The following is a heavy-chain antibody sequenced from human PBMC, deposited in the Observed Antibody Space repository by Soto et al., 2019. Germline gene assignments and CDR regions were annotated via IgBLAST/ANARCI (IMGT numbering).Heavy chain of an antibody. Sequence: QVQLVQSGPVVKKPGSSVKVSCKASGDTFNSYVITWVRQAPGQGLEWLGGIITAFGTTSYAQNFQDRLTITADEAATTDHMELSSLTSDDTAMYYCTRSYGYTFGGSLDNWGQGTLVTVSS. D-gene: IGHD5-18*01. V-gene: IGHV1-69*01. CDR2: IITAFGTT. CDR1: GDTFNSYV. CDR3: TRSYGYTFGGSLDN. J-gene: IGHJ4*02.